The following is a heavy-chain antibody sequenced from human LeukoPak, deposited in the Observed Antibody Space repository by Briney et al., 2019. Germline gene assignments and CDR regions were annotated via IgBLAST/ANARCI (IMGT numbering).Heavy chain of an antibody. V-gene: IGHV3-9*03. J-gene: IGHJ4*02. CDR1: GFTFDNYG. Sequence: GRSLRLSCAASGFTFDNYGMNWVRQAPGKGLEWVSGISWNSGSVGYADSVRGRFTISRDNAKNSLYLQMNSLRAEDMALYYCVKDSIDFWNGPFDYWGQGTLVTVSS. CDR3: VKDSIDFWNGPFDY. D-gene: IGHD3-3*01. CDR2: ISWNSGSV.